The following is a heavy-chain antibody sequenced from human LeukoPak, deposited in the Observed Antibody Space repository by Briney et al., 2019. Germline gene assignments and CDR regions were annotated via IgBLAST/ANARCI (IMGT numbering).Heavy chain of an antibody. CDR1: GFTFSDFY. D-gene: IGHD3-22*01. J-gene: IGHJ4*02. CDR2: ISNSGSSM. Sequence: PGGSLKLSCAASGFTFSDFYMNWIRQAPGKGLEWLSYISNSGSSMYYADSVKGRFTISRDNAKNSLYLQMNSLRAEDTAVYYCARIPYYYDSSGYYSDYWGQGTLVTVSS. V-gene: IGHV3-11*04. CDR3: ARIPYYYDSSGYYSDY.